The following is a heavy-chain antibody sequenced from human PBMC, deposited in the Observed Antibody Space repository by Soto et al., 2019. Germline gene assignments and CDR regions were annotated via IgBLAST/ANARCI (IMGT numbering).Heavy chain of an antibody. V-gene: IGHV4-34*01. D-gene: IGHD6-6*01. CDR3: ARAPKVSGSAQTRPDF. J-gene: IGHJ4*02. Sequence: SETLSLTCSLYSGSLSGYYWSWIRQPPGKGLEWIGEISPRGTTNYSPSLKSRVAISVDTSKNPFSLNLTSLTAADTAVYYCARAPKVSGSAQTRPDFWGQGSLVTVSS. CDR1: SGSLSGYY. CDR2: ISPRGTT.